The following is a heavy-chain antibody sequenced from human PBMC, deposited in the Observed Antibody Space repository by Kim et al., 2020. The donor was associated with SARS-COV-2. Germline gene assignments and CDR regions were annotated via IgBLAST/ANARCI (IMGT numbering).Heavy chain of an antibody. V-gene: IGHV3-74*01. D-gene: IGHD2-2*01. CDR2: INSDGSST. Sequence: GGSLRLSCAASGFTFSTYWMYWVRQAPEKGLVWVSRINSDGSSTNYADSVKGRFTISRDNAKNTLYLQMNSLRAEDTAVYYCARSSSTSCPCYYMDVWGKGTTVTVSS. J-gene: IGHJ6*03. CDR1: GFTFSTYW. CDR3: ARSSSTSCPCYYMDV.